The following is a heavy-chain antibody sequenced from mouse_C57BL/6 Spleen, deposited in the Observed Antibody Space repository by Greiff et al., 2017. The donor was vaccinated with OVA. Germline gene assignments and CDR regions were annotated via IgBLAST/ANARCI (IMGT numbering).Heavy chain of an antibody. CDR1: GYTFTDYY. J-gene: IGHJ3*01. CDR2: IFPGSGST. V-gene: IGHV1-75*01. D-gene: IGHD1-1*01. CDR3: ARFGSSRAWFAD. Sequence: VQLKESGPELVKPGASVKISCKASGYTFTDYYINWVKQRPGQGLEWIGWIFPGSGSTYYNEKFKGKATLTVDKSSSTAYMFLSSLTSEDSAVYFCARFGSSRAWFADWGQGTLVTVSA.